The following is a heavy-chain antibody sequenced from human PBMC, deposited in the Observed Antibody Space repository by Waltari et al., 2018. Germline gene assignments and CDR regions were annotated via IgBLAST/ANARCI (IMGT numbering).Heavy chain of an antibody. CDR1: GFTVSSNY. CDR3: ARALSRELLDY. J-gene: IGHJ4*02. D-gene: IGHD3-10*01. Sequence: EVQLVETGGGLIQPGGSLRLSCAASGFTVSSNYMSWVRQAPGKGLEWVSVIYSGGSTYYADSVKGRFTISRDNSKNTLYLQMNSLRAEDTAVYYCARALSRELLDYWGQGTLVTVSS. CDR2: IYSGGST. V-gene: IGHV3-53*02.